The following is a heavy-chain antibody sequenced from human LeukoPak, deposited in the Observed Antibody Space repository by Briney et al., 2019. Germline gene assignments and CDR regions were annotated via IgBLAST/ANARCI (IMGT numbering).Heavy chain of an antibody. D-gene: IGHD2-15*01. V-gene: IGHV4-31*03. CDR1: GGSISSGGYY. J-gene: IGHJ5*02. CDR3: ARKTEYCSGGSCYDNWFDP. CDR2: IYYSGST. Sequence: PSQTLSLTCTVPGGSISSGGYYWSWIRQHPGKGLEWIGYIYYSGSTYYNPSLKSRVTISVDTSKNQFSLKLSSVTAADTAVYYCARKTEYCSGGSCYDNWFDPWGQGTLVTVSS.